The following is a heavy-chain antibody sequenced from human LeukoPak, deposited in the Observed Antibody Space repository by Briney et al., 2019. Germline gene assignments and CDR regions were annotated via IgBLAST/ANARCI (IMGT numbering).Heavy chain of an antibody. CDR2: IKQDGSEK. J-gene: IGHJ3*02. Sequence: GGSLRLSCAASGFTFSNYWMTWVRQAPGKGLEWVASIKQDGSEKYYVDSVKGRFTFSRDNAKNTLYLQMNSLRAEDTAVYYCANQREYYTSSDGFDIWGQGTMVTVSS. CDR1: GFTFSNYW. CDR3: ANQREYYTSSDGFDI. V-gene: IGHV3-7*03. D-gene: IGHD3-3*01.